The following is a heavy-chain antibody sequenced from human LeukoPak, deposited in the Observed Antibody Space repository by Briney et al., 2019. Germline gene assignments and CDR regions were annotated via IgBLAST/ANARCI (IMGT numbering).Heavy chain of an antibody. CDR1: GFIFSSYA. CDR3: AKDQGYYGSGSYKEYFQH. CDR2: ISGSGDST. D-gene: IGHD3-10*01. Sequence: GGSLRLSCAASGFIFSSYAMSWVRQAPGKGLGWVSAISGSGDSTYYADSVKGRFTISRDNSKNTLYLQLNSLRAEDTAVYYCAKDQGYYGSGSYKEYFQHWGQGTLVTVSS. V-gene: IGHV3-23*01. J-gene: IGHJ1*01.